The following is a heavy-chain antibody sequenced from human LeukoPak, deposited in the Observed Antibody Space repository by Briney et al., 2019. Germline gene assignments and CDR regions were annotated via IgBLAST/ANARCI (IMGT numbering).Heavy chain of an antibody. Sequence: SVKVSCKASGGTFSSYAISWVRQAPGQGLEWMGRIIPILGIANYAQKFQGRVTITADKSTSTAYMELSSLRSEDTAVYYCARGSWDTMIVVVLGYWGQGTLVTVSS. CDR3: ARGSWDTMIVVVLGY. CDR1: GGTFSSYA. J-gene: IGHJ4*02. D-gene: IGHD3-22*01. V-gene: IGHV1-69*04. CDR2: IIPILGIA.